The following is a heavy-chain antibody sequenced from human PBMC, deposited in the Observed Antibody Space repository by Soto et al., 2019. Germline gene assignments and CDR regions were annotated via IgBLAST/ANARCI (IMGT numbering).Heavy chain of an antibody. CDR2: IYSGGST. J-gene: IGHJ4*02. CDR1: GFTVSSYY. Sequence: EVQLVESGGGLVQPGGSLRLSCTVSGFTVSSYYMSWVRQAPGKGLDWVSVIYSGGSTYYADSVKGRFTISRDNSKDTLYLQMYSLRAEDTAVYYCARDVEFAYWGQGTLVTVSS. CDR3: ARDVEFAY. V-gene: IGHV3-66*01.